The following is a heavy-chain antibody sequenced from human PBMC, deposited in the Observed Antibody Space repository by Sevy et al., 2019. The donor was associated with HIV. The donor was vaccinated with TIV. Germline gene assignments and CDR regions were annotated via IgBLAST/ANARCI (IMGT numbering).Heavy chain of an antibody. V-gene: IGHV3-48*03. CDR1: GFTFSSYE. CDR2: ISNSGSTI. CDR3: ARDLPPSATTVPHFDY. Sequence: GGFLRLSCTASGFTFSSYEMNWVRQAPGKGLEWVSYISNSGSTIQYSDSVKGRFTISIDNAKNSLYLQMNSLRAEDTAVYYCARDLPPSATTVPHFDYWGRGTLVTVSS. D-gene: IGHD4-17*01. J-gene: IGHJ4*02.